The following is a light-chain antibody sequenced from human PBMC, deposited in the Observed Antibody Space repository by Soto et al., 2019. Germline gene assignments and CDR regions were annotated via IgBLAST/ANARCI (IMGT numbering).Light chain of an antibody. V-gene: IGLV2-14*01. CDR3: QSYDSSLSAYYV. CDR2: EVN. J-gene: IGLJ1*01. Sequence: QSALTQPASVSGSPRQLITISCTGASSDVGGYTYVSWYQQHPGKAPKLIIYEVNNRPSGVSHRFSGSKSGNTASLTISGLQAEDEADYYCQSYDSSLSAYYVFGTGTKVTVL. CDR1: SSDVGGYTY.